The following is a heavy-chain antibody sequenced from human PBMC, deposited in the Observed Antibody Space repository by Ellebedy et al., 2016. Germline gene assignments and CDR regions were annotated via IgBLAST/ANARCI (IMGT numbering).Heavy chain of an antibody. CDR3: ARDGEVVPASYYYYMDV. D-gene: IGHD2-2*01. CDR2: IWYDGSNK. Sequence: GESLKISXAASGFTFSSYGMHWVRQAPGKGLEWVAVIWYDGSNKYYADSVKGRFTISRDNSKNTLYLQMNSLRAEDTAVYYCARDGEVVPASYYYYMDVWGKGTTVTVS. V-gene: IGHV3-33*01. J-gene: IGHJ6*03. CDR1: GFTFSSYG.